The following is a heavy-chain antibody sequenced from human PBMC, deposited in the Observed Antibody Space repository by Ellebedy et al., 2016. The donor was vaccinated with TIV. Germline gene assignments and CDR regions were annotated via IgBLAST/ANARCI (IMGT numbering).Heavy chain of an antibody. CDR3: ARENCSGGSCSLAFDI. J-gene: IGHJ3*02. CDR1: GYTFTSYG. D-gene: IGHD2-15*01. V-gene: IGHV1-18*04. Sequence: AASVKVSCKASGYTFTSYGISWVRQAPGQGLEWMGWISAYNGNTNYAQKLQGRVTMTTDTSTSTAYMELRSLRSDDTAVYYCARENCSGGSCSLAFDIWGQGTMVTVSS. CDR2: ISAYNGNT.